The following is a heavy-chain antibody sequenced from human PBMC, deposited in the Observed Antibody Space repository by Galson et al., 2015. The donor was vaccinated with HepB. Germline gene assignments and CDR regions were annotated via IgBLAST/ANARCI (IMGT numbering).Heavy chain of an antibody. CDR2: ISSNSSNK. CDR3: ACGCNCGSCYFSDF. D-gene: IGHD2-15*01. J-gene: IGHJ4*02. V-gene: IGHV3-48*01. CDR1: GFTFSSYS. Sequence: SLRLSCAASGFTFSSYSMNWVRQAPGKGLEWVSYISSNSSNKSYADPVKGRFTISRDNAKNSLYLQMNSLRAEDTAVYYCACGCNCGSCYFSDFWGQGTLVTVSS.